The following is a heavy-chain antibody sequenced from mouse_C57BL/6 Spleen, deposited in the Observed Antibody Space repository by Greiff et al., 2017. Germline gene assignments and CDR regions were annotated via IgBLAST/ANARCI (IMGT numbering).Heavy chain of an antibody. Sequence: VQLQQSGPELVKPGASVKISCKASGYTFTDYYMNWVKQSHGKSLEWIGDINPNNGGTSYNQKFKGKATLTVDKSSSTAYMELRSLTSEDSAVYYCAREVGSTAPYAMDYWGQGTSVTVSS. D-gene: IGHD1-2*01. CDR1: GYTFTDYY. J-gene: IGHJ4*01. V-gene: IGHV1-26*01. CDR2: INPNNGGT. CDR3: AREVGSTAPYAMDY.